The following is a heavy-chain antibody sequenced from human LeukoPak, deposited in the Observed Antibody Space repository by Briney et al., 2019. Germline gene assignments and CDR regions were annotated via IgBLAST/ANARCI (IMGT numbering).Heavy chain of an antibody. CDR3: VNGGQWLRASNDY. V-gene: IGHV3-64D*06. J-gene: IGHJ4*02. Sequence: GGSLRLSCSASGFNFSSSAMHWVRQAPGKGLEYVSVISSNGISTYYAGSVKGRFTISRDNSKNTLYLQMSSLRAEDTAVYYCVNGGQWLRASNDYWGQGTLVTVSS. CDR2: ISSNGIST. D-gene: IGHD6-19*01. CDR1: GFNFSSSA.